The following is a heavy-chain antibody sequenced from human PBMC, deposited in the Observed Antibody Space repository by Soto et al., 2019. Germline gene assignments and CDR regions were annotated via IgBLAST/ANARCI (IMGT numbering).Heavy chain of an antibody. CDR2: IYYSGST. V-gene: IGHV4-39*01. Sequence: SLTCTVSGGSISSSSYYWGWIRQPPGKGLEWIGSIYYSGSTYYNPSLKSRVTISVDTSKNQFSLKLSSVTAADTAVYYCARQAVEMATILYRGQRTLVTVSS. D-gene: IGHD5-12*01. CDR1: GGSISSSSYY. CDR3: ARQAVEMATILY. J-gene: IGHJ4*02.